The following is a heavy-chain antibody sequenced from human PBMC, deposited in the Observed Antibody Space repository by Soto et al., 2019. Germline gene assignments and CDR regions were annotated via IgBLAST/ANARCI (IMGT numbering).Heavy chain of an antibody. CDR2: ISYDGIYQ. CDR1: GFTFNTYG. CDR3: ARSPQPTRGIHWYFDF. J-gene: IGHJ2*01. Sequence: QVQLVESGGGVVQPGRSLGLSCAASGFTFNTYGMHWVRQALGKGLEWVAAISYDGIYQYYADSVKGRFTISRDNSKNTLYVQMNSLRAEDTAVYYCARSPQPTRGIHWYFDFWGRGILVTVSS. V-gene: IGHV3-30*03. D-gene: IGHD2-2*01.